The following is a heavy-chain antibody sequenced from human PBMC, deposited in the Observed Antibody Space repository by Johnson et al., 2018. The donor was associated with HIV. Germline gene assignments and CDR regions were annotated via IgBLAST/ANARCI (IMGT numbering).Heavy chain of an antibody. CDR2: ISYHGGTK. J-gene: IGHJ3*02. CDR3: AKQRSLWLEGAFDI. D-gene: IGHD3-10*01. Sequence: QMQLVESGGGVVQPGRSLRLSCAASGFTFSSYGMHWVRQAPGKGLEWVAVISYHGGTKYYADSVKGRFTISRDNSKNTLYLQMNSLRAEDTAVYYCAKQRSLWLEGAFDIWGQGTMVTVSS. CDR1: GFTFSSYG. V-gene: IGHV3-30*18.